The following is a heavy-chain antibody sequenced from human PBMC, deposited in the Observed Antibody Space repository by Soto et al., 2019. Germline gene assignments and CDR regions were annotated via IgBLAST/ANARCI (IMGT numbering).Heavy chain of an antibody. Sequence: GGSLRLSCAASGFTFSSYGMHWVRQAPGKGLEWVAVISYDGSNKYYADSVKGRFTISRDNSKNTLYLQMNSLRAEDTAVYYCAKSLAVAANYYYYGMDVWGQGTTVTVSS. V-gene: IGHV3-30*18. D-gene: IGHD6-19*01. CDR1: GFTFSSYG. J-gene: IGHJ6*02. CDR2: ISYDGSNK. CDR3: AKSLAVAANYYYYGMDV.